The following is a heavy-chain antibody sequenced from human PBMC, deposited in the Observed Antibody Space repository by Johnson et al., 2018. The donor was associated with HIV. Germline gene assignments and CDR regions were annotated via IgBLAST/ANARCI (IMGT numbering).Heavy chain of an antibody. CDR3: ARDSPYSSGWHDAFDI. J-gene: IGHJ3*02. CDR2: IYSGGST. CDR1: GFTVSSNY. V-gene: IGHV3-53*02. Sequence: VQLVETGGGLIQPGGSLRLSCAASGFTVSSNYMSWVRQAPGKGLEWVSVIYSGGSTYYADSVKGRFTISRDNSKNTLYVQMNSLRAEDTAVYYCARDSPYSSGWHDAFDIWGQGTMVTVSS. D-gene: IGHD6-19*01.